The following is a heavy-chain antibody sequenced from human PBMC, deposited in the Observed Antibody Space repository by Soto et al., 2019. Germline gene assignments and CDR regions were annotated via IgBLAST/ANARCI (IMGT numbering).Heavy chain of an antibody. CDR3: ARQSIAVARNYFDY. J-gene: IGHJ4*02. CDR2: IYYSGST. Sequence: SETLSLASPVSGCSVSSGSYYWSWIRQPPGKGLEWIGYIYYSGSTNYNPSLKSRVTISVDTSKNQFSLKLSSVTAADTAVYYCARQSIAVARNYFDYWGQGTLVTVSS. CDR1: GCSVSSGSYY. V-gene: IGHV4-61*01. D-gene: IGHD6-19*01.